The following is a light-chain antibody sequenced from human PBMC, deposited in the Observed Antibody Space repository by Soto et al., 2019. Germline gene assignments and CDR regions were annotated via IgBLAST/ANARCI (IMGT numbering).Light chain of an antibody. V-gene: IGKV3-20*01. CDR1: QTVSKNY. Sequence: EIVLTQSPATLSLSPGEGATLSCRASQTVSKNYLAWYHQKPGQAPRLLIYAASTRATGIPDRFSGSGSGTDFTLTISRLEPEDFAVFYCQQYAVSPITFGQGTRLEI. J-gene: IGKJ5*01. CDR3: QQYAVSPIT. CDR2: AAS.